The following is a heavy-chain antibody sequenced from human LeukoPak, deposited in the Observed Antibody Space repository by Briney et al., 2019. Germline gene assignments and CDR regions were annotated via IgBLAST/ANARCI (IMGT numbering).Heavy chain of an antibody. D-gene: IGHD3-3*01. CDR1: GYTFTSYD. V-gene: IGHV1-8*03. CDR2: MNPNSGNT. J-gene: IGHJ4*02. Sequence: ASVKVSCKASGYTFTSYDIIWVRQATGQGLEWMGWMNPNSGNTGYAQRFQGRVTITRNTSISTAYMELSSLRSEDTAVYYCARVGVLRFLEWFRRGYYFDYWGQGTLVTVSS. CDR3: ARVGVLRFLEWFRRGYYFDY.